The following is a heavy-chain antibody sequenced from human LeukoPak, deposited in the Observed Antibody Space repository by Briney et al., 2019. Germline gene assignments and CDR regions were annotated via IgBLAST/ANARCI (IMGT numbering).Heavy chain of an antibody. J-gene: IGHJ6*03. CDR1: GFTFSSYS. D-gene: IGHD2-2*02. V-gene: IGHV3-21*01. CDR2: ISSSSSYI. CDR3: ARLGNQLLYNYYYYYYMDV. Sequence: GGSLRLSCAASGFTFSSYSMNWVRQAPGKGLEWVSSISSSSSYIYYADSVKGRFTISRDNAKNSLYLQMNSLRAEDTAVYYCARLGNQLLYNYYYYYYMDVWGKGTTVTVSS.